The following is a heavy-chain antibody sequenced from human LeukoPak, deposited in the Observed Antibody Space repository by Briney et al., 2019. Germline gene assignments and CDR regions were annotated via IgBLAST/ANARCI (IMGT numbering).Heavy chain of an antibody. Sequence: PGGSLRLSCAASGFTFSSYSMNWVRQAPGKGLEWVSSISSSSSYIYYADSVKGRFTISRDNAKNSLYLQMNSLRAEDTAVYYCARDHRDYDSSGYLEYFQHWGQGTLVTVSS. D-gene: IGHD3-22*01. CDR1: GFTFSSYS. CDR2: ISSSSSYI. J-gene: IGHJ1*01. CDR3: ARDHRDYDSSGYLEYFQH. V-gene: IGHV3-21*01.